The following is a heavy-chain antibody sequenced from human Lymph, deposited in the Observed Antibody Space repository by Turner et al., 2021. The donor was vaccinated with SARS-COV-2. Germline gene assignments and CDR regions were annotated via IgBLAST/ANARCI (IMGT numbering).Heavy chain of an antibody. J-gene: IGHJ4*02. CDR2: IYSGGST. CDR3: ARVLPYGDYFDY. D-gene: IGHD4-17*01. Sequence: EVQLVESGGGLIQPGGSLRLSCAASEFTVSSNYMSWVRQAPVKGLEWVSIIYSGGSTYYADSVKGRFTISRDNSKNTLYLQMNSLRAEDTAVYYCARVLPYGDYFDYWGQGTLVTVSS. CDR1: EFTVSSNY. V-gene: IGHV3-53*01.